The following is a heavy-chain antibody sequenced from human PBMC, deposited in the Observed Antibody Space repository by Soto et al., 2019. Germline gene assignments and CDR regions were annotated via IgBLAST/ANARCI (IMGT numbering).Heavy chain of an antibody. CDR3: ARDLGSYYYDSSGYSDY. J-gene: IGHJ4*02. Sequence: QVPLVQSGAEVKKPGASVKVSCKASGYTFTSYGISWVRQAPGQGLEWMGWISAYNGNTNYAQKLQGRVTMTTDTSTSTDYMELRSLRSDDTAVYYCARDLGSYYYDSSGYSDYWGQGTLVTGSS. V-gene: IGHV1-18*01. CDR1: GYTFTSYG. D-gene: IGHD3-22*01. CDR2: ISAYNGNT.